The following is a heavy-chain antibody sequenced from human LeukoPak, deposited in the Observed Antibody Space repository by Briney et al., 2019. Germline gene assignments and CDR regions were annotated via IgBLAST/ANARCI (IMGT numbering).Heavy chain of an antibody. J-gene: IGHJ2*01. CDR1: GFTFDDYA. V-gene: IGHV3-9*01. Sequence: GGSLRLSCAASGFTFDDYAMHWVRQAPGKGLEWVSGISWNSGSIGYADSVKGRFTISRDNAKNSLYLQTNSLRAEDTALYYCAKGPAPAASYWYFDLWGRGTLVTVSA. CDR3: AKGPAPAASYWYFDL. CDR2: ISWNSGSI. D-gene: IGHD6-25*01.